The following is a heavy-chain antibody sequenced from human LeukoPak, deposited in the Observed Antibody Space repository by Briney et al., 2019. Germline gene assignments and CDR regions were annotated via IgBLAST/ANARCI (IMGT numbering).Heavy chain of an antibody. J-gene: IGHJ4*02. CDR1: GFTVSSNY. Sequence: PGGSLRLSCAASGFTVSSNYMSWVRQAPGKGLEWVSVIYSGGSTYYADSVKGRFTISRDNSKNTLYLQMNSLRAEDTAVYYCAKRVGETRYCSGGSCRTQFDYWGQGTLVTVSS. D-gene: IGHD2-15*01. CDR2: IYSGGST. CDR3: AKRVGETRYCSGGSCRTQFDY. V-gene: IGHV3-53*01.